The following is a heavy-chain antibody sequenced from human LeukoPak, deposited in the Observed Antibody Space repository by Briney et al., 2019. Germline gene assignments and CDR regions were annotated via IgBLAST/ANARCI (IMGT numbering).Heavy chain of an antibody. CDR2: ITSSSDI. D-gene: IGHD1-26*01. CDR3: ARQFGGSYGY. J-gene: IGHJ4*02. Sequence: GGSLRLSCAASGFSFSSYATNWVRQAPGKGLEWVSSITSSSDIYYADSVKGRFTISRDNAKNSLYLEMNSLGAEDTAVYYCARQFGGSYGYWGQGTLVTVSS. CDR1: GFSFSSYA. V-gene: IGHV3-21*01.